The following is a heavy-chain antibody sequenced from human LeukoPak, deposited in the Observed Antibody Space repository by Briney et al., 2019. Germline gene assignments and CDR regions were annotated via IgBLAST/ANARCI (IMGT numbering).Heavy chain of an antibody. CDR2: IKQDGSEK. Sequence: GGSLRLSCAVSGFTFTSYWMTWVRQAPGQGLEWVANIKQDGSEKYYVDSVKGRFTISRDNAKNSLYLQMNSLRVEDTAVYYCAREDVGYLFDYWGQGAPVTVPS. V-gene: IGHV3-7*01. CDR3: AREDVGYLFDY. CDR1: GFTFTSYW. D-gene: IGHD5-18*01. J-gene: IGHJ4*02.